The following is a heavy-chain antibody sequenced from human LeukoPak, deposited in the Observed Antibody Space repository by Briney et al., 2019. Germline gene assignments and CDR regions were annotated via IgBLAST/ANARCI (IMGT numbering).Heavy chain of an antibody. V-gene: IGHV4-34*01. D-gene: IGHD3-9*01. CDR2: GSDVGGT. J-gene: IGHJ6*02. CDR1: GASLNGHY. CDR3: ARGRVFWHMDV. Sequence: PSETLSLTCAVYGASLNGHYWSWIRQPPGKGLEWIGEGSDVGGTKYNPSLKSRVTISADTSKNQFSLQLNSVTPEDTAVYYCARGRVFWHMDVWGQGTTVTVSS.